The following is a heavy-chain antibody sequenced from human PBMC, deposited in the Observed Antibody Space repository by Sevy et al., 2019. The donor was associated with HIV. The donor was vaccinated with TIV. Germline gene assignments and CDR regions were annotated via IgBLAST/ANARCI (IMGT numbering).Heavy chain of an antibody. CDR2: INHSGSA. V-gene: IGHV4-34*01. CDR1: GGSFSGYY. Sequence: SETLSLTCAVYGGSFSGYYWSWIRQPPGKGLEWTGEINHSGSANYNPSLKSRVTISGDTSKNQFSLKLSSVTAADTAVYYCARHCSSTSCSHAFDIWGQGTMVTVSS. D-gene: IGHD2-2*01. CDR3: ARHCSSTSCSHAFDI. J-gene: IGHJ3*02.